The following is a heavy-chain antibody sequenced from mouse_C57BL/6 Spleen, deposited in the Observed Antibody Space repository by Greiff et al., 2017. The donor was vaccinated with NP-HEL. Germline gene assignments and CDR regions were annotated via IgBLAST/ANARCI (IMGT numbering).Heavy chain of an antibody. CDR2: IRNRANGYTT. V-gene: IGHV7-3*01. D-gene: IGHD2-1*01. Sequence: EVKLVESGGGLVQPGGSLSLSCAASGFTFTDYYMSWVRQPPGKALEWLGFIRNRANGYTTDESAYVKGRFTISRDNSQSILYLHMNALRAENIATYYCARYTRCNYEAYWYFDVWGTGTTVTVSS. CDR3: ARYTRCNYEAYWYFDV. J-gene: IGHJ1*03. CDR1: GFTFTDYY.